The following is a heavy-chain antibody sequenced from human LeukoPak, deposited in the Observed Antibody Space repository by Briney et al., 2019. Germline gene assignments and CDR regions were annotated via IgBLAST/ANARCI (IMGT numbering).Heavy chain of an antibody. CDR2: IYYSGRT. J-gene: IGHJ5*02. Sequence: PSETLSLTCTVSGGSISSSSYYWGWIRQPPGKGLEWIGIIYYSGRTYYNPSLKSRLTISVDTSKNQFSLKLRSVTATDTAVYYCARRGYCSSTSCYEYWFDPWGQGTLVTVSS. CDR3: ARRGYCSSTSCYEYWFDP. CDR1: GGSISSSSYY. V-gene: IGHV4-39*01. D-gene: IGHD2-2*01.